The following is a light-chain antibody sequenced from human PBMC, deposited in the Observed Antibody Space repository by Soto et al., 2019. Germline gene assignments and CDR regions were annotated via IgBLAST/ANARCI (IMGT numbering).Light chain of an antibody. CDR2: DVN. CDR3: CSYAGDPYV. V-gene: IGLV2-11*01. CDR1: SSDVGGYNY. J-gene: IGLJ1*01. Sequence: QSAVTQPRSVSGSPGQSVTISCTGTSSDVGGYNYVSWYQQHPGKAPKLMIYDVNKRPSGVPDRFSASKSGNTASLTISGLQAEDEADYYCCSYAGDPYVFGTGTKLTVL.